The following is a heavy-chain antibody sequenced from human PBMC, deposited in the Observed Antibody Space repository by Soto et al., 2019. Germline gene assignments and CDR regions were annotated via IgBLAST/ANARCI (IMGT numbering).Heavy chain of an antibody. D-gene: IGHD4-17*01. J-gene: IGHJ4*02. Sequence: GSVKVSCKASQYTFTSYAMHWVSQAPGQTREWMGWINAGNGKTKYSKKFQGRVTITRDTYASKDYMELSSLRYEDTAVYYCARGNDYGGNDFDYWGQGPLVTVSS. CDR1: QYTFTSYA. CDR3: ARGNDYGGNDFDY. CDR2: INAGNGKT. V-gene: IGHV1-3*01.